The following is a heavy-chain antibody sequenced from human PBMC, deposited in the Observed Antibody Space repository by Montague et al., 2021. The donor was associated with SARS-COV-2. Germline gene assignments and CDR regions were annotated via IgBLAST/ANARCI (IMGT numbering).Heavy chain of an antibody. J-gene: IGHJ3*02. CDR2: IDYSRST. D-gene: IGHD4-17*01. CDR1: GGSIRTSSYY. CDR3: AMRGGALDAFDI. V-gene: IGHV4-39*01. Sequence: SETLSLTCTVSGGSIRTSSYYWGWIRQPPGKGLDCIGSIDYSRSTYYNPSPKSPVTISVDTSKNQFSLKLSSVTAAATAVYYCAMRGGALDAFDIWGQGTMVIVSS.